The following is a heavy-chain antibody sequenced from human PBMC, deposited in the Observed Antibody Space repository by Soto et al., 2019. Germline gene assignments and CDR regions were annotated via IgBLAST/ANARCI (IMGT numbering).Heavy chain of an antibody. CDR1: GFNFSSYA. Sequence: GGSLRLSCAASGFNFSSYAMSWVRQAPGKGVEWVSAISGSGGSTYYADSVKGRFTISRDNSKNTLYLQMNSLRAEDTAVYYCAKPLYSSSWYFDYWGQGTLVTVSS. J-gene: IGHJ4*02. V-gene: IGHV3-23*01. D-gene: IGHD6-13*01. CDR2: ISGSGGST. CDR3: AKPLYSSSWYFDY.